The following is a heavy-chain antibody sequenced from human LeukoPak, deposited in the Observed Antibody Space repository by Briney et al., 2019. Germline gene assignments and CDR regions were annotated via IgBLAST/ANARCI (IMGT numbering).Heavy chain of an antibody. D-gene: IGHD5-18*01. CDR1: GYTFTGYY. V-gene: IGHV1-2*02. J-gene: IGHJ4*02. Sequence: ASVKVSFKSSGYTFTGYYMHWVRQAPGQGLEWMGWINPNSGGTNYAQKFQGRVTMTRDTSISTAYMELSRLRSDDTAVYYCATLPGGDTAMVDYWGQGTLVTVSS. CDR3: ATLPGGDTAMVDY. CDR2: INPNSGGT.